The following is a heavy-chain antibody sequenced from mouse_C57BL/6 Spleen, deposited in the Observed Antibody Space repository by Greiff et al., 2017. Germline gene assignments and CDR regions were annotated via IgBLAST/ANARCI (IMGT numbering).Heavy chain of an antibody. J-gene: IGHJ4*01. CDR3: TSKEGYYAMDY. V-gene: IGHV14-1*01. D-gene: IGHD1-3*01. CDR1: GFNIKDYY. CDR2: IDPEDGDT. Sequence: EVQLQQSGAELVRPGASVKLSCTAPGFNIKDYYMHWVKQRPEKGLEWIGRIDPEDGDTEYAPKFQGKATLTADTSSNTAYLQLSSLTSEDTAVYYCTSKEGYYAMDYWGQGTSVTVSS.